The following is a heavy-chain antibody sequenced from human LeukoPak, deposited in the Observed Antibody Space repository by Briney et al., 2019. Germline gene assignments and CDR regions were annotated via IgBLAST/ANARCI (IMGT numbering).Heavy chain of an antibody. J-gene: IGHJ6*03. CDR3: ARPDYDYWTGSLRGHYLDV. Sequence: PGGSLRLSCAASGFIFSTYAMSWVRQAPGKGLEWVSSISGNSKHVYYGDSVKGRFTISRDNARNSLYLQMDSLRAEDTAVYYCARPDYDYWTGSLRGHYLDVWGKGTTVTVSS. D-gene: IGHD3-3*01. CDR1: GFIFSTYA. CDR2: ISGNSKHV. V-gene: IGHV3-21*01.